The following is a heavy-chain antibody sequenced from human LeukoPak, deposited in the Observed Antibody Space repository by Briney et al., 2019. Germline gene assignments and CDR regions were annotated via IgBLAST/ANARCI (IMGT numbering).Heavy chain of an antibody. CDR1: GASISSTTYY. V-gene: IGHV4-39*07. Sequence: PSETLSLTCTVSGASISSTTYYWVWIRQPPGKGLEWIGSIYYSGNTYYNPSLKSRVTISVDTSKKQFSLNLNSVTAADTAVYYCARGTSSIAAAGTTIADYWGQGTLVTVSS. D-gene: IGHD6-13*01. CDR3: ARGTSSIAAAGTTIADY. CDR2: IYYSGNT. J-gene: IGHJ4*02.